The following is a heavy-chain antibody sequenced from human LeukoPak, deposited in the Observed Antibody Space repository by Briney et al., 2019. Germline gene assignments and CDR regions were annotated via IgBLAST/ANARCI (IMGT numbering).Heavy chain of an antibody. V-gene: IGHV3-11*04. J-gene: IGHJ4*02. CDR3: ARAEGLVVVAATIDY. D-gene: IGHD2-15*01. CDR1: GFTFSDYY. CDR2: ISSSGSTI. Sequence: PGGSLRLSCAASGFTFSDYYMSWIRQAPGKGLEWVSYISSSGSTIYYADSVKDRFTISRDNAKNSLYLQMNSLRAEDTAVYYCARAEGLVVVAATIDYWGQGTLVTVSS.